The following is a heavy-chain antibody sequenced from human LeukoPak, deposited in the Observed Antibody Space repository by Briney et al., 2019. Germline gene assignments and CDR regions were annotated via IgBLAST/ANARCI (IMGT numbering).Heavy chain of an antibody. D-gene: IGHD5-12*01. Sequence: SETLSLTCTVSGGSISSGGYYWSWIRQPPGKGLEWIGYIYHSGSTYYNPSLKSRVTISVDRSKNQFSLKLSSVTAADTAVYYCARDQLLRYDIVATAYDYYYYGMDVWGQGTTVTVSS. CDR3: ARDQLLRYDIVATAYDYYYYGMDV. J-gene: IGHJ6*02. CDR1: GGSISSGGYY. V-gene: IGHV4-30-2*01. CDR2: IYHSGST.